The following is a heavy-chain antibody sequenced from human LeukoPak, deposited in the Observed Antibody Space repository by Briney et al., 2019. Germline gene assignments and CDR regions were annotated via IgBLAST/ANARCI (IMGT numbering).Heavy chain of an antibody. Sequence: PGGSLRLSCAASGFTFSSYAMHWVRQAPGKGLEWVAVISYDGSNKYYADSVKGRFTISRDNSTNTLYLQMNSLRSDDTAVYYCARGLRIAARPSAPTTTLGEDYWGQGTPVTVSS. CDR2: ISYDGSNK. CDR1: GFTFSSYA. J-gene: IGHJ4*02. V-gene: IGHV3-30-3*01. D-gene: IGHD6-6*01. CDR3: ARGLRIAARPSAPTTTLGEDY.